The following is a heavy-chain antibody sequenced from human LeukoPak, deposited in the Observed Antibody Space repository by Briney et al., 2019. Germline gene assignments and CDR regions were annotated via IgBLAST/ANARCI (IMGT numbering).Heavy chain of an antibody. D-gene: IGHD6-13*01. V-gene: IGHV3-23*01. CDR2: ISGGCSTT. Sequence: PGGPLRLPCAASGFTFSSYATRGVRQAPGKALEGVSDISGGCSTTCYAYSVKGRFTISRDNSKNTLYLQFISLRAEDTAVYYCAKSTGYSTTGRDFDSWGRGALVTVCS. J-gene: IGHJ4*02. CDR3: AKSTGYSTTGRDFDS. CDR1: GFTFSSYA.